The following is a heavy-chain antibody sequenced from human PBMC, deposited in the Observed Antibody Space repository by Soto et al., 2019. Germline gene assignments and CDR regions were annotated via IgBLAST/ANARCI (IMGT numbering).Heavy chain of an antibody. CDR1: GFTVSSNY. V-gene: IGHV3-53*04. CDR2: IYSGGST. CDR3: ARDRSGYDYDAFDI. J-gene: IGHJ3*02. D-gene: IGHD5-12*01. Sequence: EVQLVESGGGLVQPGGSLRLSCAASGFTVSSNYMSWVRQAPGKGLEWVSVIYSGGSTYYADSVKGRFTISRHNSKNTLYLQMNSLIAEDTAVYYCARDRSGYDYDAFDIWGQGTMVTVSS.